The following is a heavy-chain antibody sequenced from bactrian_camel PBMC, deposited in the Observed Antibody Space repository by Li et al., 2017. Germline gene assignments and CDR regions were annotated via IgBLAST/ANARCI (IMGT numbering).Heavy chain of an antibody. V-gene: IGHV3S57*01. CDR1: GYGRKRFC. D-gene: IGHD7*01. CDR2: FGRDGST. CDR3: AADRPPLWSGGSLFERGFNH. J-gene: IGHJ4*01. Sequence: HVQLVESGGGTVQAGGSLRLSCVDLGYGRKRFCIGWFRQVPGKEREGVAAFGRDGSTSYAGSVKGRFTISKENNKNTLYLQMNSLKPEDTAMYYCAADRPPLWSGGSLFERGFNHWGQGTQVTVS.